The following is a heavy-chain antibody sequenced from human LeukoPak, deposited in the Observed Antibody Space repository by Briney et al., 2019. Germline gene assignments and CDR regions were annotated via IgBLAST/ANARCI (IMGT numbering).Heavy chain of an antibody. Sequence: GGSLRLSCVASGFTVSSNYMSWVRQAPGKGLEWVSVIYSGGNTYCADSVKGRFTISRDTSKNTLYLQMNSLRAEDTAVYYCARGITGPNGLDVWGHGTTATVSS. J-gene: IGHJ6*02. CDR2: IYSGGNT. CDR3: ARGITGPNGLDV. V-gene: IGHV3-53*01. CDR1: GFTVSSNY. D-gene: IGHD1-14*01.